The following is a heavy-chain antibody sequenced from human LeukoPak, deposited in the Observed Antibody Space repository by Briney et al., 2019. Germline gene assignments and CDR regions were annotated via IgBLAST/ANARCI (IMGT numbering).Heavy chain of an antibody. J-gene: IGHJ6*02. CDR3: ARESSYGMDV. CDR1: GFTFSSYS. Sequence: GGSLRLSCAASGFTFSSYSMNWVRQAPGKGLVWVSHINDDGSSTSYADSVKGRFTTSRDNAKNTLYLQMNSLRAEDTAVYYCARESSYGMDVWGQGTTVTVSS. V-gene: IGHV3-74*01. CDR2: INDDGSST.